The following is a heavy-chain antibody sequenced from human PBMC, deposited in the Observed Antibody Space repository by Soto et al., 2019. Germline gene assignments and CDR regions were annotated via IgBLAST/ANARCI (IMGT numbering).Heavy chain of an antibody. CDR2: ISGSGGST. V-gene: IGHV3-23*01. CDR1: GFTFSNYA. CDR3: AKALGSGAGGGYGMDV. D-gene: IGHD6-19*01. J-gene: IGHJ6*02. Sequence: EVQLLESGGGLVQPGGSLRLSCAASGFTFSNYAMSWVRQAPGKGLEWVSGISGSGGSTYYADSVKGRFTTSRDNSKNSLYLQMNSLRAEDTAVYYCAKALGSGAGGGYGMDVWGQGTTVTVSS.